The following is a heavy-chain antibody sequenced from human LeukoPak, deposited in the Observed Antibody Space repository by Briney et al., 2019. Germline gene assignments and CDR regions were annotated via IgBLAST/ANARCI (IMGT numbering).Heavy chain of an antibody. D-gene: IGHD4-17*01. J-gene: IGHJ4*02. CDR1: GYTFTSYA. V-gene: IGHV1-3*01. Sequence: ASVKVSCKASGYTFTSYAMHWVRQAPGQRLEWMGWINAGNGNTKYSQKFQGRVTMTRDTSTSTVYMELSSLRSEDTAVYYCASEEAYGDPFDYWGQGTLVTVSS. CDR3: ASEEAYGDPFDY. CDR2: INAGNGNT.